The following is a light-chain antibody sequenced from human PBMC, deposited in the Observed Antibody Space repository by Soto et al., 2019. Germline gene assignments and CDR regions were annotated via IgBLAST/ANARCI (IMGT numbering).Light chain of an antibody. V-gene: IGKV3-11*01. CDR1: QSVSSY. J-gene: IGKJ1*01. Sequence: EIVLTQSPATLSLSPGERATLSCRASQSVSSYLAWYQQKPGQAPRLLIYDASNRATGIPARFSGSGSGTDFTLTISNLEPEDFAVYYCQQHSHWPPWTFGQGTKVDI. CDR2: DAS. CDR3: QQHSHWPPWT.